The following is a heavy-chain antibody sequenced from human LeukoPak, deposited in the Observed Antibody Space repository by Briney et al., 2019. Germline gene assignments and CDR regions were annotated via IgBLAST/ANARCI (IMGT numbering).Heavy chain of an antibody. Sequence: GGSLRLSCAASGFSFSNYWMNWVRQAPGKGLEWIANINQDGSEKYYVDSMKGRFTISRDNAKNSLFLQMNSLRAEDTAIYYCTTDTWYSAGHWGQGTLVTVSS. D-gene: IGHD2-15*01. J-gene: IGHJ4*02. CDR1: GFSFSNYW. V-gene: IGHV3-7*03. CDR3: TTDTWYSAGH. CDR2: INQDGSEK.